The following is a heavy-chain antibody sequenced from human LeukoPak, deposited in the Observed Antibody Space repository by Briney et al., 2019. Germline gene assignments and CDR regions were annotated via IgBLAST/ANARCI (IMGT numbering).Heavy chain of an antibody. J-gene: IGHJ4*02. CDR3: ARGRDSGTSSTFDY. CDR2: INPNSGAT. V-gene: IGHV1-2*02. CDR1: GYTFTDYF. D-gene: IGHD1-26*01. Sequence: ASVKVSCKASGYTFTDYFMHWVRQAPGRGLEWMGWINPNSGATNYALEFQGRVTMTTDTSIITVYMELSRLRSDDTALYFCARGRDSGTSSTFDYWGQGTLVTVSS.